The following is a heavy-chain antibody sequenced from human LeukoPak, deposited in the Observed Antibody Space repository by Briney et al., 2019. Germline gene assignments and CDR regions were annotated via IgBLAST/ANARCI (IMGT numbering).Heavy chain of an antibody. V-gene: IGHV3-13*01. Sequence: GGSLRLSCAASGFTFSSYDMHWVRQATGKGLEWVSAIGTAGDTYYPGSVKGRFTISRDNAKNSLYLQMNSLRAEDTAVYYCAKDSGGGYVLILDYWGQGTLVTVSS. CDR2: IGTAGDT. J-gene: IGHJ4*02. CDR1: GFTFSSYD. D-gene: IGHD5-12*01. CDR3: AKDSGGGYVLILDY.